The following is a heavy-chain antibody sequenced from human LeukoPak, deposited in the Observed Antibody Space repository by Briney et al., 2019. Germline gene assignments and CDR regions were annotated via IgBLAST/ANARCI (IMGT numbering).Heavy chain of an antibody. V-gene: IGHV4-59*12. J-gene: IGHJ6*03. CDR3: ARESLDYMDPYYYYYYYMDV. CDR2: IYYSGST. Sequence: PSETLSLTCTVSGGSISSYYWSWIRQPPGKGLEWIGYIYYSGSTNYNPSLKSRVTISVDTSKNQFSLKLSSVTAADTAVYYCARESLDYMDPYYYYYYYMDVWGKGTTVTVSS. D-gene: IGHD4-11*01. CDR1: GGSISSYY.